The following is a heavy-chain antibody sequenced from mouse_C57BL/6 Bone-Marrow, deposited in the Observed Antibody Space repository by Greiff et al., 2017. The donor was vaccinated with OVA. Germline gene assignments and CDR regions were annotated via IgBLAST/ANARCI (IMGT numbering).Heavy chain of an antibody. D-gene: IGHD4-1*01. Sequence: VQLQQSGPELVKPGASVKISCKASGYAFSSSWMNWVKQRPGKGLEWIGRIYPGDGDTNYNGKFKGKATVTVDTSSSTANMQLSSLTSEDSAVYYCAGWEFAYWGQGTLVTVSA. CDR3: AGWEFAY. V-gene: IGHV1-82*01. CDR2: IYPGDGDT. J-gene: IGHJ3*01. CDR1: GYAFSSSW.